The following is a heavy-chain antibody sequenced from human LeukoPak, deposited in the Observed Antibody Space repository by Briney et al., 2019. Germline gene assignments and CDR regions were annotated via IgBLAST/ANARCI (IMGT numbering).Heavy chain of an antibody. J-gene: IGHJ4*02. V-gene: IGHV4-34*01. CDR3: ARGKYDSGGYYLDY. D-gene: IGHD3-22*01. CDR1: GESFSGYY. Sequence: PSEXLXXXCAVYGESFSGYYWSWLRQPPGKGVTWIGEINHSGRINYKPSLTSRGTISLEKTKSQFSLKLSSVTAADTAVYYCARGKYDSGGYYLDYWGQGTLVTVSS. CDR2: INHSGRI.